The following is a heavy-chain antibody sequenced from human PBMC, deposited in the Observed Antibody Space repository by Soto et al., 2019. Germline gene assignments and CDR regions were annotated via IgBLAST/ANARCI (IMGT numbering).Heavy chain of an antibody. D-gene: IGHD3-3*01. CDR1: GFSLSTSGAA. Sequence: QINLIESGPPLVKPTQTLTLTCTFSGFSLSTSGAAVGWVRQPPGRALEWLALIYLDGDKRYNASLGNRLTITKDASMNQVVLTLTNVDPADTATYYCAHRATMTIFGLIIDNGIWFDPWGQGTRVIVSS. CDR2: IYLDGDK. CDR3: AHRATMTIFGLIIDNGIWFDP. J-gene: IGHJ5*02. V-gene: IGHV2-5*02.